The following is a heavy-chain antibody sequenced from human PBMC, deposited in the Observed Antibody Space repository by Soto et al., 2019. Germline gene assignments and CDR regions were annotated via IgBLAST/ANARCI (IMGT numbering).Heavy chain of an antibody. V-gene: IGHV1-2*02. J-gene: IGHJ5*01. CDR3: AKIAAVGDFDF. D-gene: IGHD6-13*01. CDR1: GYTFIAYF. Sequence: ASVKVSCKASGYTFIAYFIHWVRQAPGQGVEWMGWIKPNSGDTSYGQKFQGRVTMTRHTSIRTAYMELSRLTSDHTAVFYCAKIAAVGDFDFWGQGTQVTVSS. CDR2: IKPNSGDT.